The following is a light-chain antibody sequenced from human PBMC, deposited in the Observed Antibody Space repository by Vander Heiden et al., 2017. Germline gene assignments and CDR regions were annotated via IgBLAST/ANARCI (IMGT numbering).Light chain of an antibody. V-gene: IGLV1-47*02. J-gene: IGLJ2*01. CDR2: SNS. CDR1: STNIGSNY. CDR3: EAWDGSRNGRV. Sequence: QSVLTQPPSASGPPAPRVTISSSGSSTNIGSNYVYWYQQLPGTAPKLIVESNSNRPSGVPDRFSGSRSGTSAYLALSRLRSEDEADDDCEAWDGSRNGRVFGGGTKLTVL.